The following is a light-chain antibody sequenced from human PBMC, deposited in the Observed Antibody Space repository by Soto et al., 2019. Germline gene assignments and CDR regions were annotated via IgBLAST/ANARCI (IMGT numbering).Light chain of an antibody. V-gene: IGLV2-23*01. Sequence: QSVLTQPASVSGSPGQSITSSCTGTSSYVVSYHLVSWYQQHPGKAPKLMIYEGSKRPSGVSNRFSGSQSGNTASLTISGLKAEDEEDYYCCSYAGSSPWVFGGGTKVTV. CDR1: SSYVVSYHL. CDR2: EGS. CDR3: CSYAGSSPWV. J-gene: IGLJ3*02.